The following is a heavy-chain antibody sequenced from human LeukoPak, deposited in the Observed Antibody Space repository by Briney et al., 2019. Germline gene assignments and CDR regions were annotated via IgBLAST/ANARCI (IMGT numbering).Heavy chain of an antibody. J-gene: IGHJ3*02. D-gene: IGHD3-10*01. CDR2: IYSSGST. Sequence: GSLRLSCAASGFTFSSYSMNWVRQPPGKTLEWIGSIYSSGSTYYNPSLKSRVIILIDTAKNHFSLNLSSVTAADTAVYYCARSDGYGLVGIWGQGTMVTVSS. CDR3: ARSDGYGLVGI. CDR1: GFTFSSYS. V-gene: IGHV4-59*12.